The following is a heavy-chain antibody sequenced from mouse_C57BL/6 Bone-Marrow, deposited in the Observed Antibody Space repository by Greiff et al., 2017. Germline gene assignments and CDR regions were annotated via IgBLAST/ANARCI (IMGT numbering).Heavy chain of an antibody. V-gene: IGHV1-15*01. D-gene: IGHD2-4*01. CDR2: IDPETGGT. Sequence: QVQLQQSGAELVRPGASVTLSCKASGYTFTDYEMHWVQQTPVHGLEWIGAIDPETGGTAYNQKFKGKAILTADKSSSTAYMVLRSLTSEDSAVYYCTRPSYDYDGTWFAYWGQGTLVTVSA. CDR1: GYTFTDYE. CDR3: TRPSYDYDGTWFAY. J-gene: IGHJ3*01.